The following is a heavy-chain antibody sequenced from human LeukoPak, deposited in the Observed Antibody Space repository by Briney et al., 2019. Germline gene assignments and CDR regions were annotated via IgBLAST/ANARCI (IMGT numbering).Heavy chain of an antibody. CDR1: GGSISSYY. CDR2: IYYSGST. J-gene: IGHJ4*02. CDR3: ARDSPYCSSISCYPDY. V-gene: IGHV4-59*01. Sequence: SETLSLTCTVSGGSISSYYWSWIRQPPGKGLEWIGYIYYSGSTNYNPSLNRRATISVDTSQPQFYLKLSSVTGEDTAVSYCARDSPYCSSISCYPDYWGPGTLVTVSS. D-gene: IGHD2-2*01.